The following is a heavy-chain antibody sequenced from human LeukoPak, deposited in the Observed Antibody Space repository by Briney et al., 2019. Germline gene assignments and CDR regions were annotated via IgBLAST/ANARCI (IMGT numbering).Heavy chain of an antibody. J-gene: IGHJ4*02. Sequence: ASVKVSCKASGDTFTSYYMHWVRQAPGQGLEWMGIINPSGGNTTYAQKFQGRVTMTRDTSTSTVYMELSSLRSEDTAVYYCARDYNGNYLFDYWGQGTLVTVSS. V-gene: IGHV1-46*01. CDR1: GDTFTSYY. CDR2: INPSGGNT. CDR3: ARDYNGNYLFDY. D-gene: IGHD4-23*01.